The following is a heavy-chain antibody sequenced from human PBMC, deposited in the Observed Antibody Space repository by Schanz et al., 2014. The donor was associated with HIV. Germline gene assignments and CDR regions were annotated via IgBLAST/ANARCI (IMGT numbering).Heavy chain of an antibody. D-gene: IGHD3-10*01. CDR3: ARGSGPYYYYYGMDV. V-gene: IGHV3-33*01. J-gene: IGHJ6*02. CDR2: IWYDGSNK. CDR1: GFTFSSDG. Sequence: QVQLVESGGGLVKPGGSLRLSCAASGFTFSSDGMHWVRQAPGKGLEWVAVIWYDGSNKYYADSVKGRFTISRDNSKNTLYLQMNSLRADDTAVYYCARGSGPYYYYYGMDVWGQGTTVTVSS.